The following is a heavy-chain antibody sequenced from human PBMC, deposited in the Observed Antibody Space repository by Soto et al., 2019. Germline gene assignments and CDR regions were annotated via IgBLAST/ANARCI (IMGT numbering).Heavy chain of an antibody. CDR2: INHSGST. CDR1: GGSFSGYY. J-gene: IGHJ6*02. Sequence: PSETLSLTCAVYGGSFSGYYWSWIRQPPGKGLEWIGEINHSGSTNYNPSLKSRVTISVDTSKNQFSLKLSSVTAADTAVYYCARGTGHSSGWPYYYYYGMDVWGQGTTVTVSS. V-gene: IGHV4-34*01. D-gene: IGHD6-19*01. CDR3: ARGTGHSSGWPYYYYYGMDV.